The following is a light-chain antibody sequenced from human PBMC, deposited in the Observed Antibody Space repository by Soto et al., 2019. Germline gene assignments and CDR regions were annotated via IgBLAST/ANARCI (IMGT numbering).Light chain of an antibody. CDR2: AAS. Sequence: DIQMTQSPSSLSASVGDRVTITCRASQSISTYLNWYQQKPGKAPKLLIYAASSLQSGVPSTFSGSGSGTDLTITISSLQPEDFETYYCQQSYLTPLTFGQGTKVDIK. CDR3: QQSYLTPLT. J-gene: IGKJ1*01. CDR1: QSISTY. V-gene: IGKV1-39*01.